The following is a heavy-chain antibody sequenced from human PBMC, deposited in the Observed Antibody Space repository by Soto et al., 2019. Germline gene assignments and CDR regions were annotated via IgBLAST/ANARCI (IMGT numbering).Heavy chain of an antibody. V-gene: IGHV4-59*01. J-gene: IGHJ4*02. Sequence: SETLSLTCTVSGGSISSYYWSWIRQPPGKGLEWIGYIYYSGTTNYNPSLKSRVTISVDTSKSQFFLKLSSVTAADTAVYYCARENPPSLFDYWGQGTLVTVSS. CDR3: ARENPPSLFDY. D-gene: IGHD2-2*01. CDR1: GGSISSYY. CDR2: IYYSGTT.